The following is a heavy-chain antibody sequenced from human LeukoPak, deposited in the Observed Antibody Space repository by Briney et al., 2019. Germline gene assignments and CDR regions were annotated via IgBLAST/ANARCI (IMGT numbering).Heavy chain of an antibody. CDR1: GFTFSSSA. CDR3: AADDLNIGF. J-gene: IGHJ4*02. V-gene: IGHV1-58*02. D-gene: IGHD3-3*01. Sequence: SVKVSCKASGFTFSSSAIQWVRQARGQRLEWMGWIVVGSEKTNYAQRFQERVTITRDMSTSTAYMELRSLTSEDTAVYYCAADDLNIGFWGQGTLVTVSS. CDR2: IVVGSEKT.